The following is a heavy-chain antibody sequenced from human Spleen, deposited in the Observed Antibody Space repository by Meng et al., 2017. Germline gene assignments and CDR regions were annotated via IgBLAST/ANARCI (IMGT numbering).Heavy chain of an antibody. CDR3: ARVSGYFPYYFDY. CDR1: GGSISSSGYF. CDR2: IPHRGSS. J-gene: IGHJ4*02. Sequence: QLQLQESGPGLVKPSETLSLTCTVSGGSISSSGYFWGWSRQPPGKGLEWIGEIPHRGSSAYNPSLKSRVSMSIDKSKNQFSLKLTSVTAADTAVYYCARVSGYFPYYFDYWGQGTLVTVSS. V-gene: IGHV4-39*07. D-gene: IGHD3-22*01.